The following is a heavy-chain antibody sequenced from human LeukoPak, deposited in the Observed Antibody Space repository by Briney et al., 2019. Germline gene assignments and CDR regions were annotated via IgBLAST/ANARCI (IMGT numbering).Heavy chain of an antibody. V-gene: IGHV4-34*01. CDR3: ARDSPNGVEVVDVQEGFDP. CDR2: INHSGST. Sequence: SETLSLTCAVYGGSFSGYYWNWIRQPPGKGLEWIGEINHSGSTSYSPSLKSRVTISVDTSKNQFSLKLSSVTAADTAVYYCARDSPNGVEVVDVQEGFDPWGQGTLVTVSS. CDR1: GGSFSGYY. J-gene: IGHJ5*02. D-gene: IGHD2-8*01.